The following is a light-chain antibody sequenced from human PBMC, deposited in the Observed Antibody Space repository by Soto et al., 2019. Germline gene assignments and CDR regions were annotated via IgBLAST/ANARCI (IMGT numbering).Light chain of an antibody. V-gene: IGLV2-23*01. Sequence: QSALTQPASVSVSPGQSITISCTGTSSDVGSYNLVSWYQQQPCKAPKLRLYEGSKRPSGVSNRFSGSKSGNTASLTISGIQAEDEADYYCCSYAGSSTWVFGGGTKLNV. CDR2: EGS. CDR3: CSYAGSSTWV. CDR1: SSDVGSYNL. J-gene: IGLJ3*02.